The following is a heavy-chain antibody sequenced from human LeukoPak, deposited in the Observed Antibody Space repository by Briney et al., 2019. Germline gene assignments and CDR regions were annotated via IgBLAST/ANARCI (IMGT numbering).Heavy chain of an antibody. CDR3: ARDPLGYCSSTSCPPDY. J-gene: IGHJ4*02. CDR2: IYYSGST. CDR1: GGSFSGYY. Sequence: SETLSLTCAVYGGSFSGYYWSWIRQPPGKGLELIGYIYYSGSTYYNPSLKSRVTISVDTSKNQFSLKLSSVTAADTAVYYCARDPLGYCSSTSCPPDYWGQGTLVTVSS. V-gene: IGHV4-30-4*08. D-gene: IGHD2-2*01.